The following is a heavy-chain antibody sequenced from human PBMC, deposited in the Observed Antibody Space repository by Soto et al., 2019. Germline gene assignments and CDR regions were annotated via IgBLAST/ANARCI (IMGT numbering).Heavy chain of an antibody. CDR2: IYPDDSDT. Sequence: PGESLKVSCKGSGYNFRTYWLGGVRQMHGKGLEWMGIIYPDDSDTRYNPSFQGQVTISADKSISTAYLQWSSLKASDTAMYYCARQEAVAGSYYFQHWGQGTLVTVSS. CDR1: GYNFRTYW. J-gene: IGHJ1*01. CDR3: ARQEAVAGSYYFQH. V-gene: IGHV5-51*01. D-gene: IGHD6-19*01.